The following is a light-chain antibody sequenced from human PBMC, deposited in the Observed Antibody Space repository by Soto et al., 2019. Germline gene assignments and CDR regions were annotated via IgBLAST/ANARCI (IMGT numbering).Light chain of an antibody. Sequence: QSALTQPPSVSGSPGQSVTISCTGGSSDVGGYNHVSWYQQPPGTAPKLIIYEVNNRPSGVPDRFSGSKSGNTASLTISGLQAGDEADYFCSSYTSTTIYVFGAGTKLTVL. CDR2: EVN. CDR1: SSDVGGYNH. V-gene: IGLV2-18*02. J-gene: IGLJ1*01. CDR3: SSYTSTTIYV.